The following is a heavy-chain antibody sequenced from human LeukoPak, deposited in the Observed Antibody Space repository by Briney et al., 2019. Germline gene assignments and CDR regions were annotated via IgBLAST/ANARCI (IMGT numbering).Heavy chain of an antibody. D-gene: IGHD3-22*01. V-gene: IGHV1-18*04. Sequence: ASVKVSCKASGYTFTGYYIHWVRQAPGQGLEWMGWISTYNGNTNYAQKFQGRVTMTTDTSTNTAYMELRSLRSDDRAVYYCARDLDYYDSSGSGWFDPWGQGTLVTVSS. CDR1: GYTFTGYY. J-gene: IGHJ5*02. CDR2: ISTYNGNT. CDR3: ARDLDYYDSSGSGWFDP.